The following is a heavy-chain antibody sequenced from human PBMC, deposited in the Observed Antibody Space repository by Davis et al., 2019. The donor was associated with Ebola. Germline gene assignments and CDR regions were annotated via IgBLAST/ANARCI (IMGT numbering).Heavy chain of an antibody. CDR1: GFTFSSYG. CDR2: ISYDGSNK. V-gene: IGHV3-30*18. CDR3: AKARTPSGWDD. Sequence: PGGSLRLSCAASGFTFSSYGMHWVRQAPGKGLEWVAVISYDGSNKYYADSVKGRFTISRDNSKNTLYLQMNSLRAEDTAVYYCAKARTPSGWDDWGQGTLVTVSS. D-gene: IGHD6-19*01. J-gene: IGHJ4*02.